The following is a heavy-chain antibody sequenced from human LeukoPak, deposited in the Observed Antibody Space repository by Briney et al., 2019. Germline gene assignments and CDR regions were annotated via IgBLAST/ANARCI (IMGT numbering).Heavy chain of an antibody. Sequence: GGSLRLSCAASGFTVSSNYMSWVRQAPGRGLEWVSVIYSGGSTYYADSVKGRFTISRDNSKDTLFLQMNSLRAGDTAVYYCARGTVTMVDYWGQGTLVTVSS. V-gene: IGHV3-66*01. CDR1: GFTVSSNY. J-gene: IGHJ4*02. CDR2: IYSGGST. CDR3: ARGTVTMVDY. D-gene: IGHD3-10*01.